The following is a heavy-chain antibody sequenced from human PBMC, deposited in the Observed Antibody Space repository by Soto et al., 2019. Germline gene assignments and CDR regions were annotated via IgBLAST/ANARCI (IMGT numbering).Heavy chain of an antibody. D-gene: IGHD3-10*01. J-gene: IGHJ3*02. Sequence: QVQLVQSGAEVKKPGASVKVSCKASGYTFTSYDINWVRQATGQGLEWMGWMNPNSGNTGYAQKFQGRVTMTGNTSISTAYMELSSLRSEDTAVCYCARGINYYDSGDDAFDIWGQGTMVTVSS. CDR2: MNPNSGNT. CDR1: GYTFTSYD. CDR3: ARGINYYDSGDDAFDI. V-gene: IGHV1-8*01.